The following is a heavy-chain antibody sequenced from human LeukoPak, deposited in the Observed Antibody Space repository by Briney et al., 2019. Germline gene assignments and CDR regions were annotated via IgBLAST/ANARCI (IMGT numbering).Heavy chain of an antibody. CDR2: IIPIFGTA. CDR3: ASGGNYYDSSGYYYVSYFDY. V-gene: IGHV1-69*05. Sequence: GASVKVSCKASGGTFSSYAISWVRQAPGQGLEWMGGIIPIFGTANYAQKFQGRVTITTDESTRTAYMELSSLRSEDTAVYYCASGGNYYDSSGYYYVSYFDYWGQGTLVTVSS. CDR1: GGTFSSYA. D-gene: IGHD3-22*01. J-gene: IGHJ4*02.